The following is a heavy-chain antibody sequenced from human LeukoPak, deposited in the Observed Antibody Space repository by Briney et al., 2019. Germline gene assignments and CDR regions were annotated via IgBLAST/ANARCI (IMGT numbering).Heavy chain of an antibody. D-gene: IGHD5-18*01. CDR1: GFTVSTNY. CDR2: IYSGGTT. J-gene: IGHJ4*02. CDR3: ARGNSGYTYGIDY. Sequence: GGSLRLSCAASGFTVSTNYMTWVRQAPGKGLEWVSVIYSGGTTYSTDSVKGRFTISRDNSKNTLYLQMNSLRAEDTAVYYCARGNSGYTYGIDYWGQGTLVTVSS. V-gene: IGHV3-66*01.